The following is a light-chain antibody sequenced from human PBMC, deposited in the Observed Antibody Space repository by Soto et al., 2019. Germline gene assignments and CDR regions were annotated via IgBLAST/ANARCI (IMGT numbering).Light chain of an antibody. CDR3: MQAQQIPRT. CDR2: LGF. Sequence: EIVMTESPLSLSVTPGEPASISCRSSQSLLHTSGDNYWDWYLQRPGQSPQLLIYLGFKRASGVSERFRGSALGTRLTLRVSILEADDVGFDYSMQAQQIPRTFGQGT. CDR1: QSLLHTSGDNY. V-gene: IGKV2-28*01. J-gene: IGKJ2*01.